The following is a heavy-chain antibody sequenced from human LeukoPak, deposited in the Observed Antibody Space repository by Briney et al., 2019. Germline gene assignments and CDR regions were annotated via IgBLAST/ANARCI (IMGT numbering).Heavy chain of an antibody. V-gene: IGHV1-69*04. CDR3: ASPSSHYDVWRGYSMFRL. J-gene: IGHJ1*01. Sequence: SVKVSCKASGGTFSSHVISWVRQAPGQGLEWMGRINPIVGAPIYAQKLQGRVTITADKSTSTAYIELSSLGSEDTAVYYCASPSSHYDVWRGYSMFRLWGQGTLVIVSS. D-gene: IGHD3-3*01. CDR1: GGTFSSHV. CDR2: INPIVGAP.